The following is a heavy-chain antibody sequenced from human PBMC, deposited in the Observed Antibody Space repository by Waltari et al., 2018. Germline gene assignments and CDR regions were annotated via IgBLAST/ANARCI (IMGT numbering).Heavy chain of an antibody. CDR3: AKDMGSGRYSFDY. D-gene: IGHD3-10*01. CDR1: GFTFRRNN. J-gene: IGHJ4*02. CDR2: MPYDGSNK. Sequence: QVQLVESGGGVVQPGGSLSLACATSGFTFRRNNMHWVRQAPGQGLEWVAFMPYDGSNKYYADSVTARFAISRDNSKNTQYLEMNNLRPDDTAVYYCAKDMGSGRYSFDYWGQGTLVTVSS. V-gene: IGHV3-30*02.